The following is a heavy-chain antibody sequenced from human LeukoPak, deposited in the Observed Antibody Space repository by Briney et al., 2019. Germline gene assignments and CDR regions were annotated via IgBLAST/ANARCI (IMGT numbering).Heavy chain of an antibody. V-gene: IGHV1-46*01. CDR1: GYTFTIYY. CDR2: INPSGGST. CDR3: ARDSHYPCSGGSCSGQNWFDP. D-gene: IGHD2-15*01. Sequence: VASVKVSCKASGYTFTIYYIHWVRQAPGQGLEWMGLINPSGGSTSYAQKFQGRVTMTRDMSTSTVYMELSSLRSEDTAVYYCARDSHYPCSGGSCSGQNWFDPWGQGTLVTVSS. J-gene: IGHJ5*02.